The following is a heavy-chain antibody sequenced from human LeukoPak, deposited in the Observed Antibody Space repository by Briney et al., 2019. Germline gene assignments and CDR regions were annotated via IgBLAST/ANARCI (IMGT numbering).Heavy chain of an antibody. CDR1: GASISISY. CDR2: FFYSGTT. D-gene: IGHD3-10*01. CDR3: ARERGSEDDEYCQL. Sequence: SETLSLTCTVSGASISISYWTWIRRPPGKGLEWIGNFFYSGTTNYNPSLKSRVTISVDTSNNQFSLYLSSVTAADTAVYYCARERGSEDDEYCQLWGQGTLVTVSS. V-gene: IGHV4-59*01. J-gene: IGHJ1*01.